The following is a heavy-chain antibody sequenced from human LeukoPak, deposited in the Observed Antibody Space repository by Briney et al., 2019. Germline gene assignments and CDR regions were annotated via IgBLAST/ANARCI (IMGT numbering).Heavy chain of an antibody. CDR3: ARMGALSRAFDV. CDR1: GVSVSSGSYY. J-gene: IGHJ3*01. D-gene: IGHD1-26*01. V-gene: IGHV4-61*01. CDR2: IYYSGST. Sequence: SETLSLACAVSGVSVSSGSYYWSWIRQSPGKGLEWIGDIYYSGSTNYNPSLKSRVTISLDTSKNQFSLKVNSVTAADTAVYYCARMGALSRAFDVWGQGTMVSVSS.